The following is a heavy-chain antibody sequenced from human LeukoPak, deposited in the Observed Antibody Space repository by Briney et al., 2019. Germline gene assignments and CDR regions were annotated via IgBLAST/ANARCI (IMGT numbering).Heavy chain of an antibody. CDR1: GFTFSSYG. CDR2: ISYDGSNK. CDR3: AREGGVYYDILTGLSRPRPFDI. D-gene: IGHD3-9*01. Sequence: GGSLRLSCAASGFTFSSYGMHWVRQAPGKGLEWVEVISYDGSNKYYADSVKGRFTISRDNSKNTLYLQMNSLRAEDTAVYYCAREGGVYYDILTGLSRPRPFDIWGQGTMVTVSS. V-gene: IGHV3-33*01. J-gene: IGHJ3*02.